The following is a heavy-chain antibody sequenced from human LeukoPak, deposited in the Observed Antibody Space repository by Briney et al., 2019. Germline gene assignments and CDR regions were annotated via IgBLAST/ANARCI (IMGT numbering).Heavy chain of an antibody. CDR2: IYYSGST. D-gene: IGHD5-12*01. V-gene: IGHV4-59*01. CDR3: AREKAYSGYDY. J-gene: IGHJ4*02. Sequence: SETLSLTCAVYGGSFSGYYWSWIRQPPGKGLEWIGYIYYSGSTNYNPSLKSRVTISVDTSKNQFSLKLSSVTAADTAVYYCAREKAYSGYDYWGQGTLVTVSS. CDR1: GGSFSGYY.